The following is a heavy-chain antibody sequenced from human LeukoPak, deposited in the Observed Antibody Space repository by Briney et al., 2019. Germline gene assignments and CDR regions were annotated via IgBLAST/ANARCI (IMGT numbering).Heavy chain of an antibody. J-gene: IGHJ4*02. CDR3: ARASYFDTSGFYC. D-gene: IGHD3-22*01. Sequence: SETLSLTCSVSNYSISNGYYWGWIRQPPGKGLEWIGAIYRRGSTYYNPSLRRQDTIPVHRSKTQFSLRMSSVTAADAAFYYCARASYFDTSGFYCWGQGTLVTVSS. CDR1: NYSISNGYY. CDR2: IYRRGST. V-gene: IGHV4-38-2*02.